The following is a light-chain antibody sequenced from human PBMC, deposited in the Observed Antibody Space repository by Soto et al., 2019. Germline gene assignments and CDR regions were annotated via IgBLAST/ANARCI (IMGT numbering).Light chain of an antibody. Sequence: EIVMTQSPATLSVSPGERATLSCRASQSVRGNLAWYQQKPGQSPRLLIYGASSRATGIPARFSGSGSGTEFNLTIRSLQSEDFSVYYCQQYNNWPFITFGQGTRMEIK. V-gene: IGKV3-15*01. CDR3: QQYNNWPFIT. CDR2: GAS. J-gene: IGKJ5*01. CDR1: QSVRGN.